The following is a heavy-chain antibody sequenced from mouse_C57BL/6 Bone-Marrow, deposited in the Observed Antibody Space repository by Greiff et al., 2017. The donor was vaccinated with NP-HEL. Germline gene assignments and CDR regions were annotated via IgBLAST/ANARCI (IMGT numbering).Heavy chain of an antibody. D-gene: IGHD3-2*02. V-gene: IGHV1-69*01. CDR2: FDPSDSYT. Sequence: QVQLQQPGAELVMPGASVKLSCKASGYTFTSYWLHWVKQRPGQGLEWIGEFDPSDSYTNYNQKFKGKSTLTVDKSSSTAYMQLSSLTSKDSAVYYCARDGQLRRNYCDYWGQGTTLTVSS. J-gene: IGHJ2*01. CDR3: ARDGQLRRNYCDY. CDR1: GYTFTSYW.